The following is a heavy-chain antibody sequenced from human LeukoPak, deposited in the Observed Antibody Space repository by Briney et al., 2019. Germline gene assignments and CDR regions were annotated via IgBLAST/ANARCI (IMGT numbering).Heavy chain of an antibody. CDR2: TYYRSKWYN. V-gene: IGHV6-1*01. J-gene: IGHJ4*02. CDR3: AREALRYFDWLASTYYFDY. Sequence: SQTLSLTCAISGDSVSSNSAAWNWIRQSPSRGLEWLGRTYYRSKWYNDYAVSVKSRITINPDTSKNQFSLQLNSVTPEDTAVYYCAREALRYFDWLASTYYFDYWGQGTLVTVSS. CDR1: GDSVSSNSAA. D-gene: IGHD3-9*01.